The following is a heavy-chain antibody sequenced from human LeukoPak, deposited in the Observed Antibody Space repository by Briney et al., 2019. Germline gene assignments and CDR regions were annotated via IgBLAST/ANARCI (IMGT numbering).Heavy chain of an antibody. CDR2: IYHSGST. J-gene: IGHJ3*02. CDR3: ARALEGYCSSTSCYWSRIPDAFDI. Sequence: SETLSLTCTVSSVSISSSSYYWGWIRQPPGKGREWIGSIYHSGSTYDNPALKSRITISVDTSKNPFSLQLLSVTAADTAVYYCARALEGYCSSTSCYWSRIPDAFDIWGQGTMVTVSS. D-gene: IGHD2-2*01. CDR1: SVSISSSSYY. V-gene: IGHV4-39*07.